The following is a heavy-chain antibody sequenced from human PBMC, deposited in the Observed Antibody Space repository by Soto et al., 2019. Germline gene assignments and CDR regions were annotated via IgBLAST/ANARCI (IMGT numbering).Heavy chain of an antibody. D-gene: IGHD1-26*01. V-gene: IGHV3-74*02. CDR1: GFTFSVHV. CDR2: RNSAGSSV. Sequence: EVQLVESGGGLVQPGGSLRLSCAASGFTFSVHVMDWVRQVPGKGLVWVARRNSAGSSVSYADSVKGRFTVSRDNAKNTLYLQMTSLRVEDTAVYYCARVKWDLPFHWGRGTLVTVSS. J-gene: IGHJ4*02. CDR3: ARVKWDLPFH.